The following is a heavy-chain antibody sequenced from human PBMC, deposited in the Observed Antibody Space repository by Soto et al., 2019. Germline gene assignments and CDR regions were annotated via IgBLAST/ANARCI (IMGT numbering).Heavy chain of an antibody. CDR2: ISAYNGNT. J-gene: IGHJ5*02. D-gene: IGHD3-22*01. Sequence: GASVKVSCKASGYTFTSYGISWVRQAPGQGLEWMGWISAYNGNTNYAQKLQGRVTMTTNTSTSTAYMELRSLRSDDTAVYYCARDPSLTMIVAANWFDPWGQGTLVTVSS. CDR3: ARDPSLTMIVAANWFDP. V-gene: IGHV1-18*01. CDR1: GYTFTSYG.